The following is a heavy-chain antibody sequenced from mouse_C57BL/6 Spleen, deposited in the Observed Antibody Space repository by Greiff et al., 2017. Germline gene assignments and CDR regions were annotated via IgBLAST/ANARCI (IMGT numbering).Heavy chain of an antibody. J-gene: IGHJ3*01. CDR3: ASSGVATPFAY. V-gene: IGHV14-2*01. D-gene: IGHD1-1*02. Sequence: VQLQQSGAELVKPGASVKLSCTASGFNIKDYYMHWVKQRTEQGLEWIGRIDPEDGETKSAAKFQGKATITADTSSNTAYLQLSSLTSEDTAVDYCASSGVATPFAYWGQGTLVTVSA. CDR1: GFNIKDYY. CDR2: IDPEDGET.